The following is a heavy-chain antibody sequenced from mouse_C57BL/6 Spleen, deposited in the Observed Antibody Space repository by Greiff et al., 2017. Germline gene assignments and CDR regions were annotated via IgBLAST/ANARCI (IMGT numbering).Heavy chain of an antibody. CDR1: GYTFTSYW. J-gene: IGHJ2*01. D-gene: IGHD4-1*01. CDR2: IDPSDSYT. CDR3: AREKLGLDY. Sequence: QVQLKQPGAELVRPGTSVKLSCKASGYTFTSYWMHWVKQRPGQALEWIGVIDPSDSYTNYNQKFKGKATLTVDTSSSTAYMQLSSLTSEDSAVYYCAREKLGLDYWGQGTTLTVSS. V-gene: IGHV1-59*01.